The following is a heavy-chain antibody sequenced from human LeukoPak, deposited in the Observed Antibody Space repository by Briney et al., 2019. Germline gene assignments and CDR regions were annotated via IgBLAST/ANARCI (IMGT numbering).Heavy chain of an antibody. CDR3: ARHGNTYYYDSSGYDFDY. CDR2: IYYSGST. CDR1: GGSISSDY. J-gene: IGHJ4*02. Sequence: SETLSLTCTVSGGSISSDYWSWIRQPPGKGLEWIGYIYYSGSTNYNPSLKSRVTISVDTSKNQFSLKLSSVTAADTAVYYCARHGNTYYYDSSGYDFDYWGQGTLVTVSS. V-gene: IGHV4-59*08. D-gene: IGHD3-22*01.